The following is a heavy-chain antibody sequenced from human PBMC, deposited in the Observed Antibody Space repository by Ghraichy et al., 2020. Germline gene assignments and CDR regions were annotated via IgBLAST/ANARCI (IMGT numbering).Heavy chain of an antibody. Sequence: GGSLRLSCAASGFSFSSYGIHWVRQAPGKGLEWVAFTWYDGSKKYYADSVKGRFTISRDNSKNTLYLQMNSLRAEDTAVYYCARDRNGYFDYWGQGTLVTVSS. CDR3: ARDRNGYFDY. CDR1: GFSFSSYG. J-gene: IGHJ4*02. V-gene: IGHV3-33*01. CDR2: TWYDGSKK. D-gene: IGHD2-2*03.